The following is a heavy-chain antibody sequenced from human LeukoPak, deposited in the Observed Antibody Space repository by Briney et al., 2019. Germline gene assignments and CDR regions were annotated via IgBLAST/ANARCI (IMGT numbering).Heavy chain of an antibody. Sequence: ASVKVSCKASGYTFTSYGISWLRQAPGQGLEWMGWISAYNGNTNYAQKLQGRVTMTTDTSTSTAYMELRSLRSDDTAVYYCARSDIVVVPADFYYFDYWGQGTLVTLSS. CDR1: GYTFTSYG. D-gene: IGHD2-2*01. J-gene: IGHJ4*02. V-gene: IGHV1-18*01. CDR2: ISAYNGNT. CDR3: ARSDIVVVPADFYYFDY.